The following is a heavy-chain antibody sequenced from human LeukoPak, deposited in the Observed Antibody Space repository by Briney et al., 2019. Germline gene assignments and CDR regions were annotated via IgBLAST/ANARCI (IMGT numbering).Heavy chain of an antibody. CDR1: GGSISSSSYY. CDR2: IYYSGST. J-gene: IGHJ4*02. Sequence: SETLSLTCTVSGGSISSSSYYWGWIRQPPGKGLEWIGSIYYSGSTYYNPSLKSRVTISVDTSKNQSSLKLSSVTAADTAVYYCARTYGYNWAHFDYWGQGTLVTVSS. V-gene: IGHV4-39*07. D-gene: IGHD5-24*01. CDR3: ARTYGYNWAHFDY.